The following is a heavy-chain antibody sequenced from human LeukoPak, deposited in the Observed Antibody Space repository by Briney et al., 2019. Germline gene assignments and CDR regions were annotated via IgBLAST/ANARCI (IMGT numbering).Heavy chain of an antibody. CDR2: MNPNSGNT. D-gene: IGHD3-3*01. CDR1: GYTFTSYD. V-gene: IGHV1-8*01. CDR3: ARNEVGSIFGVAISYYYYGMDV. J-gene: IGHJ6*02. Sequence: GASVKVSCKASGYTFTSYDINWVRQATGQGLEWMGWMNPNSGNTGYAQKLQGRVTMTRNTSISTAYMELSSLRSEDTAVYYCARNEVGSIFGVAISYYYYGMDVWGQGTTVTVSS.